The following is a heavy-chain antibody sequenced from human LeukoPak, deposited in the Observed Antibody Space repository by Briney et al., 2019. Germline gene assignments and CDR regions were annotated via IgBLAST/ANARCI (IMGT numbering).Heavy chain of an antibody. Sequence: GGSLRLSCAASGFTFSSYSMNWVRQAPGKGLEWVSSISSSSSYIYYADSVKGRFTISRDNAKNTLYLQMNSLRAEDTAVYYCAREKGIAARPRLYNWFDPWGQGTLVTVSS. V-gene: IGHV3-21*01. CDR3: AREKGIAARPRLYNWFDP. CDR2: ISSSSSYI. CDR1: GFTFSSYS. D-gene: IGHD6-6*01. J-gene: IGHJ5*02.